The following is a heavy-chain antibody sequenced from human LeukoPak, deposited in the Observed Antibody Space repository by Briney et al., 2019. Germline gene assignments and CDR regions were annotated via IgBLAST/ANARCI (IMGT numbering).Heavy chain of an antibody. CDR1: GFTFGDYA. V-gene: IGHV3-49*04. CDR3: TRDGNSWYCSSTSCHFDY. Sequence: PGGSLRLSCTASGFTFGDYAMSWVRQAPGKGLEWVGFIRSKAYGGTTEYAASVKGRFTISRDDSKSIAYLQMNSLKTEDTAVYYCTRDGNSWYCSSTSCHFDYWGQGTLVTVSS. CDR2: IRSKAYGGTT. J-gene: IGHJ4*02. D-gene: IGHD2-2*01.